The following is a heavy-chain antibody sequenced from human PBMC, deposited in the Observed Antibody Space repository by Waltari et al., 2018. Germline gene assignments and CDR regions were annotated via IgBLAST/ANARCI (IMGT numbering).Heavy chain of an antibody. CDR3: ARVRGDCSGGSCYYYGMDV. CDR1: GGSISSSNW. V-gene: IGHV4-4*02. Sequence: QVQLQESGPGLVKPSGTLSLTCAVSGGSISSSNWWSWVRQPPGKGLEWIGEIYHSGITNYTPALKSRVTISVDKSKNQFSLKLSSVTAADTAVYYCARVRGDCSGGSCYYYGMDVWGQGTTVTVSS. J-gene: IGHJ6*02. D-gene: IGHD2-15*01. CDR2: IYHSGIT.